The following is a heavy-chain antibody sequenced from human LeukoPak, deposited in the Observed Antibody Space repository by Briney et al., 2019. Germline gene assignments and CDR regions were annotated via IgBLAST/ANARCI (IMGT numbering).Heavy chain of an antibody. CDR2: IYHSGST. J-gene: IGHJ4*02. CDR3: ARGGGYGVFDY. D-gene: IGHD5-12*01. V-gene: IGHV4-38-2*01. CDR1: GYPISSGYY. Sequence: SETLSLTCAVSGYPISSGYYWGWIRQPPGKGLEWIGSIYHSGSTYYNPSLKSRVTISVDTSKNQFSLKLSSVTAADTAVYYCARGGGYGVFDYWGQGTLVTVSS.